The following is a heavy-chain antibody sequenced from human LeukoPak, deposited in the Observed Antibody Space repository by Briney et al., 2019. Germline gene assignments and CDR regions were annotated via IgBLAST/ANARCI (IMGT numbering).Heavy chain of an antibody. CDR1: GFTFGSYA. Sequence: GGSLRLSCAASGFTFGSYAMHWVRQAPGKGLEWVTLISYDGSNKYYADSVKGRFTISRDNSKNTVYLQMNSLRAEDTAVYYCARDPSSSSSVGGYLDYWGQGTLVTVSS. D-gene: IGHD6-6*01. J-gene: IGHJ4*02. CDR2: ISYDGSNK. CDR3: ARDPSSSSSVGGYLDY. V-gene: IGHV3-30-3*01.